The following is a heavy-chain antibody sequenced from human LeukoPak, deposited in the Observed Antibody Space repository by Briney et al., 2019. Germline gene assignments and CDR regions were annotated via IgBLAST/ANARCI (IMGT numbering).Heavy chain of an antibody. D-gene: IGHD3-22*01. CDR1: GGSFSGYY. CDR3: ARGYDSSDYPFDY. J-gene: IGHJ4*02. CDR2: INHSGST. V-gene: IGHV4-34*01. Sequence: PSETLSLTCVVHGGSFSGYYWSWIRQPPGKGLEWIGEINHSGSTNYHPSVKSRVTISVDTFKNQFSLKLSSVTAADTAVYYCARGYDSSDYPFDYWGQGTLVTVSS.